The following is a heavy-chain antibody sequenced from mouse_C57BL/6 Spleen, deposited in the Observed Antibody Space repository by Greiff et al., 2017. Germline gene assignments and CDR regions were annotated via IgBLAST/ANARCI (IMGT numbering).Heavy chain of an antibody. V-gene: IGHV1-55*01. CDR2: IYPGSGST. CDR1: GYTFTSYW. Sequence: QVQLQQPGAELVKPGASVKMSCKASGYTFTSYWITWVKQRPGQGLEWIGDIYPGSGSTNYNEKFKSKATLTVDTSSSTAYMQLSSLTSEDSAVYYCGRGGYYAVDAMGYWGQGASVTVAS. J-gene: IGHJ4*01. CDR3: GRGGYYAVDAMGY. D-gene: IGHD2-3*01.